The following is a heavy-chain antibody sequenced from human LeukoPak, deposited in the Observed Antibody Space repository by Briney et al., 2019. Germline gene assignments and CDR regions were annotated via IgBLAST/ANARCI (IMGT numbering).Heavy chain of an antibody. CDR3: ARDLSLIAAAGAADFDY. V-gene: IGHV1-2*02. CDR1: GYTFTGYY. Sequence: ASVKVSCKASGYTFTGYYMHWVRQAPGQGLEWMGWINPNSGGTNYAQKFQGRVIMTRDTSISTAYMELSRLRSDDTAVYYCARDLSLIAAAGAADFDYWGQGTLVTVSS. D-gene: IGHD6-13*01. CDR2: INPNSGGT. J-gene: IGHJ4*02.